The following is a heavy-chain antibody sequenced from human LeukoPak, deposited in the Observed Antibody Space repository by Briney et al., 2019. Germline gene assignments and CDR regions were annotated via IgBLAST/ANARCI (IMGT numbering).Heavy chain of an antibody. Sequence: SETLSLTCTVSGGSISSYYWSWIRQPPGKGLEWIGYIYYSGSTNYNPSLKSRVTISVDTFKNQFSLKLSSVTAADTAVYYCARHRGGLGQGFDYWGQGTLVTVSS. V-gene: IGHV4-59*08. CDR2: IYYSGST. CDR1: GGSISSYY. CDR3: ARHRGGLGQGFDY. D-gene: IGHD3-16*01. J-gene: IGHJ4*02.